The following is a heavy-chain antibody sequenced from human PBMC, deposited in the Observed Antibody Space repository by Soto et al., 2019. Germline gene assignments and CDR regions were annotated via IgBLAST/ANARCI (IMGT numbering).Heavy chain of an antibody. CDR1: GFTFSSYA. D-gene: IGHD6-19*01. J-gene: IGHJ5*02. V-gene: IGHV3-23*01. CDR2: ISGSSGST. CDR3: AKVEGGQWLVTGRNWFDP. Sequence: HPGGSLSLSCAASGFTFSSYAMSWVRQAPGKELEWVSAISGSSGSTYYADSVKGRFTISRDNSKNKLCLQMNSLRAEDTAVYYCAKVEGGQWLVTGRNWFDPWGQGTLVTVSS.